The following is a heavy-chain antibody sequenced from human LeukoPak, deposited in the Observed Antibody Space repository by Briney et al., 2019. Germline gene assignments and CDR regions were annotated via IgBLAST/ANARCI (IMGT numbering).Heavy chain of an antibody. V-gene: IGHV3-11*04. CDR1: GFTFSDYY. Sequence: PGGSLRLSCAASGFTFSDYYMTWVCQAPGKGLEWVSHISGSGSSIYYADSVKGRFTISRDNAKNSLYLQMDSLRAEDTSVYYCAREPSPIIQRWPGDPYYYMDVWGTGTTVSVSS. CDR3: AREPSPIIQRWPGDPYYYMDV. J-gene: IGHJ6*03. CDR2: ISGSGSSI. D-gene: IGHD5-18*01.